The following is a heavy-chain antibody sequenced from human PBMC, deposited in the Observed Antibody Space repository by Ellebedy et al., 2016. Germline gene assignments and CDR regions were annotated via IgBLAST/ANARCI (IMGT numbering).Heavy chain of an antibody. V-gene: IGHV3-48*02. CDR3: AREDCSTSCKWIDP. CDR2: ISSRDTPI. D-gene: IGHD2-2*01. Sequence: GESLKISXTASGFTFSDFSMNWVRQAPGKGLEWLSYISSRDTPIYYADSVEGRFTISRDTAKRVLYLQMNSLRDEDTGVYYCAREDCSTSCKWIDPWGQGTLVTVSS. J-gene: IGHJ5*02. CDR1: GFTFSDFS.